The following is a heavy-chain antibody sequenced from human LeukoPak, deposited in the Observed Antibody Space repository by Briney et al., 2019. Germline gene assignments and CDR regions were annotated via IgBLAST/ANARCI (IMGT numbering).Heavy chain of an antibody. CDR1: VDTFTKYY. V-gene: IGHV1-46*04. CDR2: INPTGGSA. Sequence: ASVKVSCKTSVDTFTKYYMNWVRQAPGQGLEWMGIINPTGGSATYAKGLEGRIAVTSDTPTNTVYMELIGLKSEDTAMYYCASDSRNAFDIWGQGTMVTVSS. J-gene: IGHJ3*02. CDR3: ASDSRNAFDI.